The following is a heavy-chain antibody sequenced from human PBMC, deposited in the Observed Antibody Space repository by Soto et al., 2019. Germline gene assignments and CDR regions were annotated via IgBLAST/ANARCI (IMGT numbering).Heavy chain of an antibody. CDR1: GGTFSSYA. J-gene: IGHJ6*02. V-gene: IGHV1-69*13. CDR3: AIGYCSSTSCSYYYYYGMDV. D-gene: IGHD2-2*01. Sequence: GASVKVSCKASGGTFSSYAISWVRHAPGQGLEWMGGIIPIFGTANYAQKFQGRVTITADESTSTAYMELSSLRSEDTAVYYCAIGYCSSTSCSYYYYYGMDVWGQGTTVTVSS. CDR2: IIPIFGTA.